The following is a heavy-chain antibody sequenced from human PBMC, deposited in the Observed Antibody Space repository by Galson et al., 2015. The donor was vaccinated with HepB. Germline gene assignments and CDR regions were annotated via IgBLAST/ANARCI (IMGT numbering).Heavy chain of an antibody. CDR1: GGSISSGSYY. Sequence: LSLTCTVSGGSISSGSYYWSWIRQPAGKGLEWIGRIYTSGSTNYNPSLKSRVTMSVDTSKNQFSLKLSSVTAADTAVYYCAREIFGVVTKYYFDYWGQGTLVTVSS. D-gene: IGHD3-3*01. CDR2: IYTSGST. V-gene: IGHV4-61*02. CDR3: AREIFGVVTKYYFDY. J-gene: IGHJ4*02.